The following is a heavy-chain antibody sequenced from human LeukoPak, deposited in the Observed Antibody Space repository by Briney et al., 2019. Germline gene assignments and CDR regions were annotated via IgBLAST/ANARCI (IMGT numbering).Heavy chain of an antibody. CDR3: ARGTYYGSFDL. J-gene: IGHJ4*02. Sequence: GGSLRLSCAASGFTFSSYWMHWVRQAPGKGLVWVSRISGDGSTTSYADSVKGRFTISRDNDKNTLHLQMNSLRVEDTSVYYCARGTYYGSFDLWGQGTLVTVSS. D-gene: IGHD4-17*01. V-gene: IGHV3-74*01. CDR1: GFTFSSYW. CDR2: ISGDGSTT.